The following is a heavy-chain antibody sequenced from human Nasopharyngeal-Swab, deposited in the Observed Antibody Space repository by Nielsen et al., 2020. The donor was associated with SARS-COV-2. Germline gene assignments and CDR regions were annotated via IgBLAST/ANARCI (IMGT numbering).Heavy chain of an antibody. CDR1: GFTVSSNY. D-gene: IGHD3-3*01. Sequence: GESLKISCAASGFTVSSNYMSWVRQAPGKGLEWVSVIYSVGSTYYADSVKGRFTISRDNSKNTLYLQMNSLRAEDTAVYYCARDNRYYDFWSGGHAQEYYGMDVWGQGTTVTVSS. J-gene: IGHJ6*02. V-gene: IGHV3-53*01. CDR2: IYSVGST. CDR3: ARDNRYYDFWSGGHAQEYYGMDV.